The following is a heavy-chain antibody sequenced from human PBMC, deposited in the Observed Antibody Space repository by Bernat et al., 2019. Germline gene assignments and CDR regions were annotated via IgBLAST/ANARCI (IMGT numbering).Heavy chain of an antibody. CDR1: GFIFTSNG. V-gene: IGHV1-18*01. J-gene: IGHJ2*01. Sequence: GELVQSGTEMKKLGASVRVSCKAPGFIFTSNGFAWVRQAPGQGLEWMGRVSAYNGDTQYAQKFQGRVLMTTDSSTTTAYMELKNLRSDDTAVYFCATTSVSLYWYFDLWGRGTLVTVSS. CDR3: ATTSVSLYWYFDL. CDR2: VSAYNGDT.